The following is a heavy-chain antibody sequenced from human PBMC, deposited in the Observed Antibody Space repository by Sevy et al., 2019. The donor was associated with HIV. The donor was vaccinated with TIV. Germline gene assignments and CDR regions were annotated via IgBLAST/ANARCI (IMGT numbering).Heavy chain of an antibody. CDR3: ARVNYYDSSGYPY. D-gene: IGHD3-22*01. Sequence: GGSLRLSCAASGFTVSSNYMSWVRQAPGKGLEWVSVIYSGGSTYYADSVKGRFTISRDNSKNTLYLQVNSLRAEDTAVYYCARVNYYDSSGYPYWGQGTLVTVSS. V-gene: IGHV3-66*01. CDR1: GFTVSSNY. CDR2: IYSGGST. J-gene: IGHJ4*02.